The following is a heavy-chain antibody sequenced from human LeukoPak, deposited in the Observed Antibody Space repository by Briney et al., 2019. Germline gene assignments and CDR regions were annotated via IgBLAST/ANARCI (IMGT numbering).Heavy chain of an antibody. J-gene: IGHJ4*02. CDR2: ISSSSSYI. V-gene: IGHV3-21*01. CDR1: GFTFSSYS. D-gene: IGHD3-22*01. Sequence: KPGGSLRLSCAASGFTFSSYSMNWVRQAPGKGLEWVSSISSSSSYIYYADSVKGRFTISRDNAKNSLYLQMNSLRAEDTAVYYCARVVTMIVEGGDYWGQGTLVTVSS. CDR3: ARVVTMIVEGGDY.